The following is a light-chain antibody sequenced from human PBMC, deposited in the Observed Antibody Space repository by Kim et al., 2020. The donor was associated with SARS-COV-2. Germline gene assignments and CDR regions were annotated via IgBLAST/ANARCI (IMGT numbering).Light chain of an antibody. J-gene: IGKJ1*01. CDR2: AAS. CDR1: QDVGTY. CDR3: QQGFSTPRT. V-gene: IGKV1-39*01. Sequence: GFVVDRVTMSFRARQDVGTYMTWSQQRPGKAPNLLIFAASTLQSGVPTRFSGSGSGTDFTLAISSLRPQDFVTYYCQQGFSTPRTFGQGTKVDIK.